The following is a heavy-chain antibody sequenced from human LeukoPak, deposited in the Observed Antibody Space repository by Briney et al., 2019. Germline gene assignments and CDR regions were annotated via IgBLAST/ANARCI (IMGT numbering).Heavy chain of an antibody. CDR1: GGSISSYY. V-gene: IGHV4-59*01. D-gene: IGHD3-10*01. CDR2: IYYSGST. J-gene: IGHJ4*02. Sequence: PSETLSLTCTVSGGSISSYYWSWLRQPPGKGPEWIGYIYYSGSTNYNPSLKSRVTISVDTSKNQFSLKLNSVTAADTAVYYCAREEVTIQWHYFDYWGQGTLVTVSS. CDR3: AREEVTIQWHYFDY.